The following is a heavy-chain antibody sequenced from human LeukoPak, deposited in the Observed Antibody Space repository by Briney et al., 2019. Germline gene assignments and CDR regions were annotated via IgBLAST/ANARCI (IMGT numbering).Heavy chain of an antibody. J-gene: IGHJ4*02. D-gene: IGHD6-19*01. CDR3: AKDLVAVARGYYFDY. Sequence: PGGSLRLSCAASGFTFSDYNMRWIRQAPGKGLEWVSSISRSGSTKYYADSVKGRFTISRDNAKNSLFLQMNSLRAEDTAVYYCAKDLVAVARGYYFDYWGQGTLVTVSS. CDR1: GFTFSDYN. V-gene: IGHV3-11*01. CDR2: ISRSGSTK.